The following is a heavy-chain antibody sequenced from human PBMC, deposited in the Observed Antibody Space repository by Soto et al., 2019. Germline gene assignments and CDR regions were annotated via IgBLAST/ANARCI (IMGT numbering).Heavy chain of an antibody. Sequence: SETLSLTCAVYGGSFTGYYWNWIRQSPGKGLEWIGEVTHSGGTKYNPSLKSRVTISVDTSKNQFSLKLNSVTAADTAVYYCARQIGLFTVVTRVYYYYYGMDVWGQGTTVTVSS. D-gene: IGHD2-21*02. V-gene: IGHV4-34*01. CDR2: VTHSGGT. J-gene: IGHJ6*02. CDR1: GGSFTGYY. CDR3: ARQIGLFTVVTRVYYYYYGMDV.